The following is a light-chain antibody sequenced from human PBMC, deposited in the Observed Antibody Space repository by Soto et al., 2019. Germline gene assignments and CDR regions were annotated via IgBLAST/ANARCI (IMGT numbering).Light chain of an antibody. CDR3: QQYNTWSSIT. J-gene: IGKJ5*01. CDR2: DTS. V-gene: IGKV3-15*01. CDR1: QSVSSK. Sequence: EIVTTQSPATLSVSPGERATLSCRASQSVSSKLVWYQQKPGQAPRLLIYDTSTRATGIPARFSGSGSGTEFTLTISSLQSEDFAVYYCQQYNTWSSITFGQGTRLEIK.